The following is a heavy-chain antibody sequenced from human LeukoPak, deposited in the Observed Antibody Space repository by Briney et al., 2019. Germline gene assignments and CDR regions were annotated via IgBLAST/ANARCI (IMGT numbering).Heavy chain of an antibody. CDR2: ISSSGSTI. Sequence: GGSLRLSCAASGFTFSSYEMNWVRQAPGKGLEWVSYISSSGSTIYYADSVKGRFTISRDNAKNSLYLQMNSLRAEDTAVYYCARVLEQWLDLFDYWGQGTLVTVSS. D-gene: IGHD6-19*01. CDR3: ARVLEQWLDLFDY. V-gene: IGHV3-48*03. J-gene: IGHJ4*02. CDR1: GFTFSSYE.